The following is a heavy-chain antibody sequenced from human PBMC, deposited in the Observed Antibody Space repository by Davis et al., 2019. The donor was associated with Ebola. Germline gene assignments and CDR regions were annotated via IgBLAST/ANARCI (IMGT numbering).Heavy chain of an antibody. CDR3: ARETKGYSSSWYDAFDI. CDR1: GFTFSSYS. V-gene: IGHV3-21*01. J-gene: IGHJ3*02. Sequence: GESLKISCAASGFTFSSYSMNWVRQAPGKGLEWVSSISSSSSYIYYADSVKGRFTISRDNAKNSLYLQMNSLRAEDTAVYYCARETKGYSSSWYDAFDIWGQGTMVTVSS. D-gene: IGHD6-13*01. CDR2: ISSSSSYI.